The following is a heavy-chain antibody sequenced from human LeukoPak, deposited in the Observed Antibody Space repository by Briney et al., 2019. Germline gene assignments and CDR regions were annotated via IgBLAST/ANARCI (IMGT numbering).Heavy chain of an antibody. D-gene: IGHD3-9*01. V-gene: IGHV1-24*01. CDR1: GYTLTELS. CDR2: FDPEDGET. J-gene: IGHJ4*02. Sequence: ASVKVSCKVSGYTLTELSMHWVRQAPGKGLEWMGGFDPEDGETIYAQKFQGRVTMTEDTSTDTAYMELSSLRSEDTAVYYCATNTKVLRYFDWIPRALDYWGQGTLVTVSS. CDR3: ATNTKVLRYFDWIPRALDY.